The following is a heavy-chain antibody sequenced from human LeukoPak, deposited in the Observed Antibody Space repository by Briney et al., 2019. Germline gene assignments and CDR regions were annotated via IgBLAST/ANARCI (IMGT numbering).Heavy chain of an antibody. V-gene: IGHV3-48*03. Sequence: PGGSLRLSCAASGFTFSSYAMHWVRQAPGKGLEWVSYISSSGSTIYYADSVKGRFTISRDNAKNSLYLQMNSLRAEDTAIYYCAKSLYYYDSSGYLLVAPLYYFDYWGQGTLVTVSS. J-gene: IGHJ4*02. CDR1: GFTFSSYA. D-gene: IGHD3-22*01. CDR3: AKSLYYYDSSGYLLVAPLYYFDY. CDR2: ISSSGSTI.